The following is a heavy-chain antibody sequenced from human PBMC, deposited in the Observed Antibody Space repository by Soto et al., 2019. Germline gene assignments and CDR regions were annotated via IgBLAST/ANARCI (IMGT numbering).Heavy chain of an antibody. CDR2: VSGSGGST. Sequence: PGGSLRPSCAASGFTFSSYAMSWVRQAPGKGLEWISAVSGSGGSTYYADSVKGRFTISRDNSKDTLYLQMNNLRAEDTAVYYCAKPPDYNWNDYWGQGTLVTVSS. D-gene: IGHD1-20*01. CDR1: GFTFSSYA. CDR3: AKPPDYNWNDY. J-gene: IGHJ4*02. V-gene: IGHV3-23*01.